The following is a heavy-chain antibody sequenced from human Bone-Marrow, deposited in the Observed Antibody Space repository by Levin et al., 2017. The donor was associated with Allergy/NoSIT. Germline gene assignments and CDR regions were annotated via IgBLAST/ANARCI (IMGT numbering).Heavy chain of an antibody. Sequence: PGFSLLLSFSSSFFPFSSSPLPFFLPPPFPSLSFFSLLLFSFYITNYADSVEGRFTISRDNSKNSLYLQMNSLRTEDTAFYFCVKQGDCGGDCYPDYWGKGTLVTVSS. CDR2: LLFSFYIT. CDR1: FFPFSSSP. V-gene: IGHV3-43*01. D-gene: IGHD2-21*02. J-gene: IGHJ4*02. CDR3: VKQGDCGGDCYPDY.